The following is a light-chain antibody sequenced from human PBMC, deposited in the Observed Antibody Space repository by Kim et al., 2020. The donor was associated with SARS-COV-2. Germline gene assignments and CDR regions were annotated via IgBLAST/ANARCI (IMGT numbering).Light chain of an antibody. J-gene: IGLJ2*01. Sequence: QSALTQPASVSGSPGQSITISCTGTSSDVGSYNLVSWYQQHPGKAPKLMIYEVSKRPSGVSNRFSGSKSGNTASLTISGLQAEDEADYYCCSYAGSSTCVVFGGGTKVTVL. CDR3: CSYAGSSTCVV. CDR2: EVS. V-gene: IGLV2-23*02. CDR1: SSDVGSYNL.